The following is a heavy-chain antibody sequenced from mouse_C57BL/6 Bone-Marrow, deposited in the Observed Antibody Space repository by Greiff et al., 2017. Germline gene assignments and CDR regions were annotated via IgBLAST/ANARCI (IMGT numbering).Heavy chain of an antibody. Sequence: VKLQQPGAELVKPGASVKLSCKASGYTFTSYWMHWVKLRPGRGHGWIGRIDPNSGGTKYNEEFKSKATLTVEEPSSTAYMQLSSLTSEDSAVYYCARKESYYSQYFDYWGQGTTLTVSS. CDR1: GYTFTSYW. CDR2: IDPNSGGT. J-gene: IGHJ2*01. V-gene: IGHV1-72*01. CDR3: ARKESYYSQYFDY. D-gene: IGHD2-12*01.